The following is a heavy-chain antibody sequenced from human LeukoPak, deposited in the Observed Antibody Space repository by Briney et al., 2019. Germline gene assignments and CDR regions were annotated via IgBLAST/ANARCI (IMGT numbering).Heavy chain of an antibody. CDR1: GFTFSNHG. J-gene: IGHJ4*02. CDR2: ISFDGTKK. CDR3: ARERESTYGSVDF. Sequence: GSLRLSCAVSGFTFSNHGFYWVRQAPGKGLEWVAVISFDGTKKYYADSVKGRFTISRDNSKNTLFLQMNSLRAEDTAVYYCARERESTYGSVDFWGQGTLVTVSS. D-gene: IGHD3-10*01. V-gene: IGHV3-30*03.